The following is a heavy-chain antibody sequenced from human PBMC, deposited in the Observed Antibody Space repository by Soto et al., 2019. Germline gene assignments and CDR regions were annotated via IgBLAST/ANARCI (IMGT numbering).Heavy chain of an antibody. CDR3: PIPSDNSQD. CDR1: GFTFSSYG. Sequence: QVQLVESGGGVVQPGRSLRLSCAASGFTFSSYGMHWVRQAPGKGLEWVAVISYDGSNKYYADSVKSRFTISRDNSKNTLYHQMNTLRDEDTAEYYCPIPSDNSQDCVQGALVTASS. J-gene: IGHJ4*02. D-gene: IGHD1-20*01. CDR2: ISYDGSNK. V-gene: IGHV3-30*03.